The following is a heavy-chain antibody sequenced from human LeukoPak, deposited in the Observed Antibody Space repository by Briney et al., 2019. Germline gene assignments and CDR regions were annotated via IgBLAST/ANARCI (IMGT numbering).Heavy chain of an antibody. D-gene: IGHD6-13*01. CDR3: TTGSIAAAGTSGAFDS. CDR1: GFTFSNAW. Sequence: PGGSLRLSCAASGFTFSNAWMSWVRQAPGKGLEWVGRIKSKTDGGTTDYAAPVKGRFTISRDDSKNTLYLQMNSLKTEDTAVYYCTTGSIAAAGTSGAFDSWGQGTMVTVSS. J-gene: IGHJ3*02. CDR2: IKSKTDGGTT. V-gene: IGHV3-15*01.